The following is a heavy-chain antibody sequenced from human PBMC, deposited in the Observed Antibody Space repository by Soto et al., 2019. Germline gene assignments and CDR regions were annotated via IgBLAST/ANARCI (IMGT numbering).Heavy chain of an antibody. CDR3: ARVLFGRGNWFDP. CDR2: IYYSGST. J-gene: IGHJ5*02. CDR1: GGSSSSYY. D-gene: IGHD3-3*01. V-gene: IGHV4-59*01. Sequence: QVQLQESGPGLVKPSETLSLTCTVSGGSSSSYYWSWIRQPPGKGLEWIGYIYYSGSTNYNPSLKSRVTISVDTSKNQFSLKLSSVTAADTAVYYCARVLFGRGNWFDPWGQGTLVTVSS.